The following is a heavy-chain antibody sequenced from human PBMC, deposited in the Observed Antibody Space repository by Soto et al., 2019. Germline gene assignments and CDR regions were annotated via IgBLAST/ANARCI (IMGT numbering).Heavy chain of an antibody. Sequence: EVQLVESGGGLVKPGGSLRLSCAASRFIFSSYNMNWVRQAPGKGLEWLSSISSSSRYIYYADSLKGRFTISRDNAKNLLYLQGNSLRAEDTAVYYCARSDYYYGMDVWGQGTTVTVSS. J-gene: IGHJ6*02. V-gene: IGHV3-21*01. CDR3: ARSDYYYGMDV. CDR2: ISSSSRYI. CDR1: RFIFSSYN.